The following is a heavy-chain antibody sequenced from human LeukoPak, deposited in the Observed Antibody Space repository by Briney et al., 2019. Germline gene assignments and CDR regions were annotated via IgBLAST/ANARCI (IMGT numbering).Heavy chain of an antibody. D-gene: IGHD3-3*01. CDR1: GGTFSSYA. V-gene: IGHV1-69*13. J-gene: IGHJ5*02. CDR3: ARDGGLDDFWSGYYGEGP. Sequence: SVKVSCKASGGTFSSYAISWVRQAPGQGLEWMGGIIPIFGTANYAQKFQGRVTITADESTSTAYMELSSLRSDDTAVYYCARDGGLDDFWSGYYGEGPWGQGTLVTVSS. CDR2: IIPIFGTA.